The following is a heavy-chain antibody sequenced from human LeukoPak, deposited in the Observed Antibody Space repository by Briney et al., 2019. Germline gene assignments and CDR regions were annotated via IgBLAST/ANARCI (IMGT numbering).Heavy chain of an antibody. CDR2: TYYRSKWYN. Sequence: SQTLSLTCAISGDSVSSNSAAWNWIRQSPSRGLEWLGRTYYRSKWYNDYAVSVKSRITINPDTSKNQFSLQLNSVTPEDTAVYYCAKGYSYGYYYFYYYGMDVWGQGTTVTVSS. V-gene: IGHV6-1*01. J-gene: IGHJ6*02. CDR3: AKGYSYGYYYFYYYGMDV. D-gene: IGHD5-18*01. CDR1: GDSVSSNSAA.